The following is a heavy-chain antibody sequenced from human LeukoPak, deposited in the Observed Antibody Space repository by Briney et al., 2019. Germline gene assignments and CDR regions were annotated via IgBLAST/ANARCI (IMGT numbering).Heavy chain of an antibody. CDR3: TTDHLPYYDFWSGYADFDY. V-gene: IGHV3-15*01. J-gene: IGHJ4*02. CDR1: GYTFSNAW. Sequence: PGGSLRLSCAASGYTFSNAWMSWVRQAPAKGLQWVGRIKGKTDGGTTDYAAPVKGRFTISRDDSKNTLYLQMNSLKTEDTAVYYCTTDHLPYYDFWSGYADFDYWGQGTRVTVSS. D-gene: IGHD3-3*01. CDR2: IKGKTDGGTT.